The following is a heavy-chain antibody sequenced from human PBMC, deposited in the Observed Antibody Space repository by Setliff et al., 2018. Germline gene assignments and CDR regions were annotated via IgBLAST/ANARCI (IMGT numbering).Heavy chain of an antibody. J-gene: IGHJ3*02. V-gene: IGHV3-7*03. CDR1: GFTFSSYN. Sequence: PGGSLRLSCAASGFTFSSYNMDWVRQAPGKGLEWVADIKQDGSTKYYLDSVKGRFTISRDNSKNTLYLQMNSLRAEDTAVYYCAKDWNYYGSGALDAFDIWGQGTMVTVSS. CDR3: AKDWNYYGSGALDAFDI. CDR2: IKQDGSTK. D-gene: IGHD3-10*01.